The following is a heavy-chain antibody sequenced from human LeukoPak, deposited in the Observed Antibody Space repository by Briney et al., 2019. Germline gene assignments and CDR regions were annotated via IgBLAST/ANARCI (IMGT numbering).Heavy chain of an antibody. J-gene: IGHJ4*02. Sequence: GGSLRLSCAASGFTFDDYGMSWVRQAPGKGLEWVSGINWNGGSTGYADSVKGRFTISRDNSKNTLYLQMNSLKTEDTAVYYCTTQYSFFGVAATVPFDYWGQGTLVTVSS. CDR1: GFTFDDYG. CDR3: TTQYSFFGVAATVPFDY. CDR2: INWNGGST. D-gene: IGHD2-15*01. V-gene: IGHV3-20*04.